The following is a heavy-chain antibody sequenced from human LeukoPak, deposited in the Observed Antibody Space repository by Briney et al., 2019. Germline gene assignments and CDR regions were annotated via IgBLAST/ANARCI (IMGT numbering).Heavy chain of an antibody. D-gene: IGHD3-22*01. J-gene: IGHJ4*02. CDR3: ANDYYDSPDY. V-gene: IGHV3-30*02. CDR1: GFTFSSYD. CDR2: VRYDGSNK. Sequence: GGPLRLSCAASGFTFSSYDMHWVRQAPGKGLEWVAFVRYDGSNKYYADSVKGRFTISRDNSKNTLYLQMNSLRAEDTAVYYCANDYYDSPDYWGQGTLVTVSS.